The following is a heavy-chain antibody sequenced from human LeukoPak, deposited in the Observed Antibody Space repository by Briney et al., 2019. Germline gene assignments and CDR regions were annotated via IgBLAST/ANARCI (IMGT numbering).Heavy chain of an antibody. CDR3: VKSNSRYQPWTLDI. D-gene: IGHD2-2*01. V-gene: IGHV4-59*01. Sequence: SENLSLNCTVSSGSFRTYYWSWIRQPPGKGLEWIGYIFYNEGTSYNPSLKSRVTISVDTSNNQLSLKVNSVTAADTAMYYCVKSNSRYQPWTLDIWGRGTMVTVSS. J-gene: IGHJ3*02. CDR1: SGSFRTYY. CDR2: IFYNEGT.